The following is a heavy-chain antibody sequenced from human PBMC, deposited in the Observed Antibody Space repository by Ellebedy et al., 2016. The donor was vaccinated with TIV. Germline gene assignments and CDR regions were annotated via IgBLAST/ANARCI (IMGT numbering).Heavy chain of an antibody. D-gene: IGHD2-2*01. Sequence: ASVKVSXXASGYTFTGYYMHWVRQAPGQGLEWMGWINPNSGGTNYAQKFQGWVTMTRDTSISTAYMELSRLRSDDTAVYYCARANPTDIAVVPAANDGFGIWGQGTMVTVSS. V-gene: IGHV1-2*04. CDR1: GYTFTGYY. CDR2: INPNSGGT. J-gene: IGHJ3*02. CDR3: ARANPTDIAVVPAANDGFGI.